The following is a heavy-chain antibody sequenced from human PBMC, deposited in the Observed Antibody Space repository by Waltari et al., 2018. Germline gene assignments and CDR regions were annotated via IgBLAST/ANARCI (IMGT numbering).Heavy chain of an antibody. J-gene: IGHJ4*02. CDR2: IYHTGST. CDR1: GHSVTNDFY. D-gene: IGHD3-16*01. CDR3: AEEGDFRAGLFES. V-gene: IGHV4-38-2*02. Sequence: QVQLRESGPGLVRSSETLSPSCTVSGHSVTNDFYWAWLRQSPVGGLEWIASIYHTGSTHYNSSLKSRVSIATDMSTKQFFLTLTHLTAADTAVYYCAEEGDFRAGLFESWGQGTLVSVSS.